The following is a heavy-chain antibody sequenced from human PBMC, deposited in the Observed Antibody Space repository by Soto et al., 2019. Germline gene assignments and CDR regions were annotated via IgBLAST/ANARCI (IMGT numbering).Heavy chain of an antibody. V-gene: IGHV3-30-3*01. CDR3: GRCSSTSCHLGADY. D-gene: IGHD2-2*01. CDR1: GFTFSSYA. J-gene: IGHJ4*02. CDR2: ISFDGNNK. Sequence: QVQLVGSGGGVVQPGRSLRLSCAASGFTFSSYALHWVRQVPGRGLEWVALISFDGNNKYYANSVKGRFTISRDNSKNTLYLQMSSLRAEDTAVYYCGRCSSTSCHLGADYWGQGTLVTVSS.